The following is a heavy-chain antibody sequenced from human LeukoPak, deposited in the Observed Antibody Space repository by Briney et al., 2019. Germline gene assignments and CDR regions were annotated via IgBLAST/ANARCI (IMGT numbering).Heavy chain of an antibody. D-gene: IGHD2-2*03. CDR1: GFTFNNYW. J-gene: IGHJ4*02. Sequence: GGSLRLSCATSGFTFNNYWVHWVRQAPGKGLVWVSDINTDGTTIRYADSVRGRFTISRDNAKSTVFLQMNSLRVEDTAFYYCARGPPGYRVGDYWGPGTLVTVSS. V-gene: IGHV3-74*01. CDR2: INTDGTTI. CDR3: ARGPPGYRVGDY.